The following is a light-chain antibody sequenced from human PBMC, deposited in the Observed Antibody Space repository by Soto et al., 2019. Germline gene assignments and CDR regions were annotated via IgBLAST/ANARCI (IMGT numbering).Light chain of an antibody. CDR1: QAINNY. CDR3: QQVYDFPHT. CDR2: GAS. J-gene: IGKJ2*01. Sequence: DIQMTQSPSSLSASVGDRVTITCRTSQAINNYLNWYRQKPGKVPEVLIYGASSLQDRVSSRFTGSASRTYFTLTISSLQPEDFATYYCQQVYDFPHTFGQGTKVEV. V-gene: IGKV1-39*01.